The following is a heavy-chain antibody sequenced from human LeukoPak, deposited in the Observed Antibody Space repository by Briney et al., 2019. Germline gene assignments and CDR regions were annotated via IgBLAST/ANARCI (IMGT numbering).Heavy chain of an antibody. D-gene: IGHD6-13*01. J-gene: IGHJ5*02. CDR3: ARKAATGTNSWFGP. CDR2: IWYDGGDK. Sequence: GGSLRLSCAASGFTFSSYAMSWVRQAPGKGLEWVALIWYDGGDKYYADSVKGRFTISRDNSKNTLYLQMNSLRAEDTAIYYCARKAATGTNSWFGPWGQGTLVTVSS. CDR1: GFTFSSYA. V-gene: IGHV3-33*08.